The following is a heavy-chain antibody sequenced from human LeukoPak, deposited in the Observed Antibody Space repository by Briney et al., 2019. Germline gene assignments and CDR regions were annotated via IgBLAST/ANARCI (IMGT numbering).Heavy chain of an antibody. J-gene: IGHJ4*02. V-gene: IGHV1-18*01. CDR3: ATTRGNTGIYF. CDR2: ISAYNGNT. CDR1: GYTFTSYG. Sequence: ASVKVSCKASGYTFTSYGISWVGQAPGQGLEWVGWISAYNGNTNYAQKLQGRVTMTTDTSTSTAYMELRSLRSDDTAVYYCATTRGNTGIYFWGQGTLVTVSS. D-gene: IGHD1-26*01.